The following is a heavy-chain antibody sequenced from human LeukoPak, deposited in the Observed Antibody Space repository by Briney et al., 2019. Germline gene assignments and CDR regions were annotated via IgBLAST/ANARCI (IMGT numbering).Heavy chain of an antibody. V-gene: IGHV4-59*08. CDR3: ARHPFATPFDH. CDR2: VFHTGDT. Sequence: SETLSLTCAVSGDSIRSLYWSWIRQPPGKGLEWIGYVFHTGDTNYNPSLKSRVTVSLDTSKNQIALRLTSVTAADTAVYYCARHPFATPFDHWGRGILVTVSS. J-gene: IGHJ4*02. CDR1: GDSIRSLY.